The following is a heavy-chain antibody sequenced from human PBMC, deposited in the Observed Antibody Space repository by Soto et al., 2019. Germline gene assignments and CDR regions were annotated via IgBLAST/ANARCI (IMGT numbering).Heavy chain of an antibody. CDR1: GGSLSSGGYY. CDR3: ARDRGLRASYYYYGMAV. V-gene: IGHV4-31*03. CDR2: IYYSGST. J-gene: IGHJ6*02. D-gene: IGHD3-16*01. Sequence: TLSLPCTVSGGSLSSGGYYWTWIRQHPGKGLEWIGYIYYSGSTYYNPSLKSRVTISVDTSKNQFYLKLSSVTAADTAVYYCARDRGLRASYYYYGMAVWGQGTTVPVSS.